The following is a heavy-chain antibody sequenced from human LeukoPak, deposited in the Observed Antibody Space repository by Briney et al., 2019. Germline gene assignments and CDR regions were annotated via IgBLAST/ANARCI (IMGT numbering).Heavy chain of an antibody. Sequence: VASVKVSCKASDYTFTSYGISWVRQAPGQGLEWMGRISAYNGNTNYAQRLQGRVTMTTDTSTSTAYMELRSLRSDDTAVYYCARDGLRFLEWLPPVDYWGQGTLVTVSS. CDR3: ARDGLRFLEWLPPVDY. D-gene: IGHD3-3*01. V-gene: IGHV1-18*01. CDR1: DYTFTSYG. J-gene: IGHJ4*02. CDR2: ISAYNGNT.